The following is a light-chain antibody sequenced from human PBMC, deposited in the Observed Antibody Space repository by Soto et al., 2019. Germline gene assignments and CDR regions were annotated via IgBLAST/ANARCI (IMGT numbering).Light chain of an antibody. J-gene: IGLJ1*01. CDR1: SSNIGSNY. CDR3: AAWDDSLSGFYV. CDR2: RNN. Sequence: QSVLTQPPSASGTPGQRVTISCSGSSSNIGSNYVYWYQQLPGTAPKLLIYRNNQRPSGVPDRFSGSKSGTSASLAISGLPSEDEADYHCAAWDDSLSGFYVFGTGTKLTV. V-gene: IGLV1-47*01.